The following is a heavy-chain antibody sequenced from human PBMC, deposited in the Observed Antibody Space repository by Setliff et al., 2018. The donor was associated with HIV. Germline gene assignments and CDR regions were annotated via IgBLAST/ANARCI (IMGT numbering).Heavy chain of an antibody. CDR2: IISWDGST. CDR3: ARSPYYYDSGGYPPDY. CDR1: GFTFSSYA. Sequence: GGSLRLSCAASGFTFSSYAMSWVRQAPGKGLEWVSIISWDGSTYYADSVKGRFTISRDNSKNTLYLQMNSLRAEDTAVYYCARSPYYYDSGGYPPDYWGQGTLVTVSS. D-gene: IGHD3-22*01. J-gene: IGHJ4*02. V-gene: IGHV3-23*01.